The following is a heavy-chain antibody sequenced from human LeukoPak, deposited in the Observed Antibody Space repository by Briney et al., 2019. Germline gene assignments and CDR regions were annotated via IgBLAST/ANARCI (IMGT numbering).Heavy chain of an antibody. Sequence: GGSLRLSCEASGFTFTNYAMAWVRQGPGKGLEWVSGITGSGGKTYYADSVKGRFTISRDNSKNTLYLQMNSLRADDTAEYYCAKSLLTTASGTGRAFDLWGQGTMVTVSS. CDR1: GFTFTNYA. J-gene: IGHJ3*01. CDR2: ITGSGGKT. D-gene: IGHD1-26*01. V-gene: IGHV3-23*01. CDR3: AKSLLTTASGTGRAFDL.